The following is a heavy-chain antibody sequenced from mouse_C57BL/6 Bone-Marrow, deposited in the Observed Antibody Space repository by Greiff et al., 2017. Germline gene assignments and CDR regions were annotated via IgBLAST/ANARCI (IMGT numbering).Heavy chain of an antibody. D-gene: IGHD1-1*01. CDR3: ARDGSRGFDY. CDR1: GYTFTNYW. CDR2: IYPGGGYT. Sequence: VQLQQSGAELVRPGTSVKMSCKASGYTFTNYWIGWAKQRPGHGLEWIGDIYPGGGYTNYNEKFKGKATLTADKSSSTAYMQFSSLTSEDSAIYYCARDGSRGFDYWGHGTTLTVSS. V-gene: IGHV1-63*01. J-gene: IGHJ2*01.